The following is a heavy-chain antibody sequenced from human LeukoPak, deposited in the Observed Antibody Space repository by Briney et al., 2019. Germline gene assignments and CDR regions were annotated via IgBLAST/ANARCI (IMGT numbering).Heavy chain of an antibody. J-gene: IGHJ6*03. V-gene: IGHV3-74*01. D-gene: IGHD6-19*01. CDR2: INSDGINT. CDR1: GFTFSNYW. CDR3: ARRGHSGWWPTYYYYMDV. Sequence: GGSLRLSCAASGFTFSNYWMHWVRQAPGKGLVWVSRINSDGINTSYADSVKGRFTISRDNAKNTLNLQMSSLRAEDTAVYYCARRGHSGWWPTYYYYMDVWGKGTTVTISS.